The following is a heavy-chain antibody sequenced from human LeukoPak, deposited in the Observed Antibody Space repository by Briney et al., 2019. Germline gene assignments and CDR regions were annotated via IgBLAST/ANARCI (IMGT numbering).Heavy chain of an antibody. J-gene: IGHJ3*02. CDR2: ISWNSGSI. CDR3: AKDKGLKPKADAFDI. CDR1: GFTFDDYA. V-gene: IGHV3-9*01. Sequence: PGGSLRLSCAASGFTFDDYAMHWVRHAPGKGLEWVSGISWNSGSIGYADSVKGRFTISRDNAKNSLYLQMNSLRAEDTALYYCAKDKGLKPKADAFDIWGQGTMVTVSS. D-gene: IGHD1-14*01.